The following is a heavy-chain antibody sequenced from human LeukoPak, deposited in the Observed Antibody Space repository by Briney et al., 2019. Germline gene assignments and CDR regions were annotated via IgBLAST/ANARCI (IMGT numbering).Heavy chain of an antibody. J-gene: IGHJ6*04. D-gene: IGHD3-10*01. CDR2: ISSSSSYI. V-gene: IGHV3-21*01. CDR1: GFTFSSYS. Sequence: PGGSLRLSCAASGFTFSSYSMNWVRQAPGKGLEWVSSISSSSSYIYYADSVKGRFTISRDNAKSSLYLQMNSLRAEDTAVYYCARGRDYYGSGSPPYYYYGMDVWGKGTTVTVSS. CDR3: ARGRDYYGSGSPPYYYYGMDV.